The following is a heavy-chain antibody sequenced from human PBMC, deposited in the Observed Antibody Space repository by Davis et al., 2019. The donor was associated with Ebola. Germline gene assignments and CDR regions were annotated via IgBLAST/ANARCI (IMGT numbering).Heavy chain of an antibody. V-gene: IGHV4-4*02. CDR3: AREGIAARPDGGNYYYYGMDV. D-gene: IGHD6-6*01. CDR1: GGSISSSNW. J-gene: IGHJ6*02. Sequence: PSETLSLTCAVSGGSISSSNWWSWVRQPPGKGLEWIGEIYHSGSTNYNPSLKSRVTISVDKSKNQFSLKLSSVTAADTAVYYCAREGIAARPDGGNYYYYGMDVWGQGTTVTVSS. CDR2: IYHSGST.